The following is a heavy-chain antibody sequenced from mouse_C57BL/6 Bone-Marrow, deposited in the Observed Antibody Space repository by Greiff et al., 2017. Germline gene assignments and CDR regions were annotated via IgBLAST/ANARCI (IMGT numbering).Heavy chain of an antibody. CDR3: ARRDYYSNFDAMDY. Sequence: EVKLVESGGDLVKPGGSLKLSCAASGFTFSSYGMSWVRQTPDKRLEWVATISSGGSYTYYPDSVKGRFTISRDNAKNTLYLQRSSLKSADTAMYYCARRDYYSNFDAMDYWGQGTSVTVSS. D-gene: IGHD2-5*01. J-gene: IGHJ4*01. CDR1: GFTFSSYG. V-gene: IGHV5-6*02. CDR2: ISSGGSYT.